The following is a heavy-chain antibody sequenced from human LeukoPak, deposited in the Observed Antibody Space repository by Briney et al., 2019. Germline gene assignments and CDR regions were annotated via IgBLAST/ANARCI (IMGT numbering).Heavy chain of an antibody. J-gene: IGHJ5*02. CDR3: ARAVVGYYDSSGYLDFDP. CDR1: GYTFTGYY. Sequence: ASVKVSCKASGYTFTGYYMHWVRQAPGQGLEWMGWISAYDGNTNYAQKLQGRVTMTTDTSTSTAYMELRSLRSDDTAVYYCARAVVGYYDSSGYLDFDPWGQGTLVTVSS. V-gene: IGHV1-18*04. CDR2: ISAYDGNT. D-gene: IGHD3-22*01.